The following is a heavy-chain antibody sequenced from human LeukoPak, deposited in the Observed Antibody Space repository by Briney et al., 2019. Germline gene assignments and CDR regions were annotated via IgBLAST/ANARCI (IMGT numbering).Heavy chain of an antibody. CDR1: GYTFTSYG. Sequence: ASVKVSCKASGYTFTSYGISWVRQAPGQGLEWMGWISAYNGNTNYAQKLQGRVTMTTDTSTSTAYMELRSLRSDDTAVYSCARGYDSSGYYYFDYWGQGTLVTVSS. CDR2: ISAYNGNT. V-gene: IGHV1-18*01. CDR3: ARGYDSSGYYYFDY. J-gene: IGHJ4*02. D-gene: IGHD3-22*01.